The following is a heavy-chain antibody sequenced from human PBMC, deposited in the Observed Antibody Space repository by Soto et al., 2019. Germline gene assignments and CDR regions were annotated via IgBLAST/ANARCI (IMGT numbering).Heavy chain of an antibody. V-gene: IGHV4-30-2*01. J-gene: IGHJ6*02. CDR1: GGSISSGGYS. CDR2: IYHSGST. D-gene: IGHD3-10*01. Sequence: TLSLTCAVSGGSISSGGYSWSWIRQPPGKGLEWIGYIYHSGSTYYNPSLKSRVTISVDRSKNQFSLKLSSVTAADTAVYYCASTGPRGYYYYGMDVWGQGTTVTVSS. CDR3: ASTGPRGYYYYGMDV.